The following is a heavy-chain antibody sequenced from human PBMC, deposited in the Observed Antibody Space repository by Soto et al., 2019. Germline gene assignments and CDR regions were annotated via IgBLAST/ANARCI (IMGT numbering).Heavy chain of an antibody. CDR3: ARVMGYYYGSGSSNKPFDY. Sequence: GGSLRLSCAASGFTFSSYAMHWVRQAPGKGLEWVAVISYDGSNKYYADSVKGRFTISRDNSKNTLYLQMNSLRAEDTAVYYCARVMGYYYGSGSSNKPFDYWGQGTLVTVSS. J-gene: IGHJ4*02. D-gene: IGHD3-10*01. CDR2: ISYDGSNK. CDR1: GFTFSSYA. V-gene: IGHV3-30*04.